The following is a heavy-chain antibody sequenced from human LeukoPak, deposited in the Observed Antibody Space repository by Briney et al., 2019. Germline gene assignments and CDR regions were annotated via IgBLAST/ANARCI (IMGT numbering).Heavy chain of an antibody. V-gene: IGHV1-69*05. Sequence: SVKVSCKASGGTFSSYAISWVRQAPGQGLEWMGGIIPIFGTAKYAQKVQGRVTMSTDESTSTAYMELSSLRSEDTAVYYCARAPSSTVTPDYWGQGTLVTVSS. CDR1: GGTFSSYA. CDR2: IIPIFGTA. D-gene: IGHD4-11*01. J-gene: IGHJ4*02. CDR3: ARAPSSTVTPDY.